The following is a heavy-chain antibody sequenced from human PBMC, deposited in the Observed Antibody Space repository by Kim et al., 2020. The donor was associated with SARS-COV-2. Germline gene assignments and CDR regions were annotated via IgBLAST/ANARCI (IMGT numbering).Heavy chain of an antibody. CDR1: GYTFSDSW. D-gene: IGHD5-18*01. Sequence: GGSLRLSCAGSGYTFSDSWMHWVRQAPGKGLVWVSRINTHGSATTYADSVKGRFIASRDNAKNTLFLQMNSLRAEDTGVYYCATERGHCCGSLQTNVDYFDYWGQGTLVTVSS. V-gene: IGHV3-74*01. J-gene: IGHJ4*02. CDR3: ATERGHCCGSLQTNVDYFDY. CDR2: INTHGSAT.